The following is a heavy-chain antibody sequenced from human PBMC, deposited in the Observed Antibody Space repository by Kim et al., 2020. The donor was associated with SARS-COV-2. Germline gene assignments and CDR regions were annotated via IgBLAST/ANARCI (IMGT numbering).Heavy chain of an antibody. CDR2: IYKSGST. Sequence: SETLSLTCTVSGTSISTSHYYWAWIRQPPGKGLEWIGSIYKSGSTYVNPSLKSRVTISVDTSKNQFSLKVSSVTATDTAVHYCARHPYSYGYYFDYWGQGSLVTVSS. V-gene: IGHV4-39*01. CDR1: GTSISTSHYY. J-gene: IGHJ4*02. D-gene: IGHD5-18*01. CDR3: ARHPYSYGYYFDY.